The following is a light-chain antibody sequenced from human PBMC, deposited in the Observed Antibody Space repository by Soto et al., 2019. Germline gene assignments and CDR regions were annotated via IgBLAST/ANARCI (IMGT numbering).Light chain of an antibody. CDR1: SSDVGSYNR. CDR3: SSYTSNNNYV. Sequence: QSVLTQPPSVSGSPGQSVTISCTGTSSDVGSYNRVSWYQQPPGTAPKLMIYEVSNRPSGVPDRFSGSKSSNTASLAISGLQAEDEADYYCSSYTSNNNYVFGTGTKLTVL. J-gene: IGLJ1*01. CDR2: EVS. V-gene: IGLV2-18*02.